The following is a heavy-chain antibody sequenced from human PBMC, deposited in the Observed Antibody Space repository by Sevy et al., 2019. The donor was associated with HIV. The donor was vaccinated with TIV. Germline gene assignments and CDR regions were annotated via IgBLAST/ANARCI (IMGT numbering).Heavy chain of an antibody. CDR2: IYYNGTT. Sequence: SETLSLTCTVSGGSFSSYYRSWIRQSPGKGLEWIGYIYYNGTTNSSPSLRRRVTISPHTSKSQFSLKLKSVTAADTAVYYCARGKVLFDYWGQGTLVTVSS. CDR3: ARGKVLFDY. J-gene: IGHJ4*02. CDR1: GGSFSSYY. D-gene: IGHD1-20*01. V-gene: IGHV4-59*01.